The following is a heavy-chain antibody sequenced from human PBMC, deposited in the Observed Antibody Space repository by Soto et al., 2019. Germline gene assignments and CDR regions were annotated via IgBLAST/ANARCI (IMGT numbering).Heavy chain of an antibody. Sequence: ASVKVSCKASGYTFTSYDINWVRQATGQGLEWKGRINPNSGNTGYAQKFQGRVTMTRNTSISTTYMELSNLRYEDTAVYYCARNIYGDNVDYWGQGTLVTVSS. CDR3: ARNIYGDNVDY. CDR2: INPNSGNT. CDR1: GYTFTSYD. D-gene: IGHD4-17*01. V-gene: IGHV1-8*01. J-gene: IGHJ4*02.